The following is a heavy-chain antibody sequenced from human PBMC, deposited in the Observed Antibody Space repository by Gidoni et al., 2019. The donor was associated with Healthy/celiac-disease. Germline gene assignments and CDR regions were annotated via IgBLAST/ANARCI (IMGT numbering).Heavy chain of an antibody. CDR1: GFTFSRSG. D-gene: IGHD3-16*01. V-gene: IGHV3-33*01. CDR2: IWYDGSNK. Sequence: QVQLVESGGGVVQPGRSLRLSCAACGFTFSRSGMHWVRQAPGKGLEWVAVIWYDGSNKYYADSVKGRFTISRDNSKNTLYLQMNSLRAEDTAVYYCARDHPTPPMGDAFDIWGQGTMVTVSS. J-gene: IGHJ3*02. CDR3: ARDHPTPPMGDAFDI.